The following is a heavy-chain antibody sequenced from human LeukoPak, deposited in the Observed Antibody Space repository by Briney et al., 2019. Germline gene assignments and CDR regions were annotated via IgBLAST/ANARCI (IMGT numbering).Heavy chain of an antibody. Sequence: SETLSLTCAVSGYSISSSNWWGWIRQPPGKGLEWIGYIYYSGSTYYNPSLKSRVTMSVDMSKNQFSLKLSSVTAVDTAVYYCARTLTPYCSGGSCYGKNAFDIWGQGTMVTVSS. CDR3: ARTLTPYCSGGSCYGKNAFDI. J-gene: IGHJ3*02. D-gene: IGHD2-15*01. CDR2: IYYSGST. V-gene: IGHV4-28*01. CDR1: GYSISSSNW.